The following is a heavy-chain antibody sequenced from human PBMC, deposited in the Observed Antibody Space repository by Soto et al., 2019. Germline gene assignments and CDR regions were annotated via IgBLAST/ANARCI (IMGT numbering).Heavy chain of an antibody. CDR2: IYYSGST. CDR3: ARHGGLPYGDYFDY. J-gene: IGHJ4*02. CDR1: GGSISSSSYY. Sequence: SETLSLTCTVSGGSISSSSYYWGWIRQPPGKGLEWIGSIYYSGSTYYNPSLKSRVTISVDTSKNQFSLKLSSVTAADTAVYYCARHGGLPYGDYFDYWGQGTLVTVSS. D-gene: IGHD4-17*01. V-gene: IGHV4-39*01.